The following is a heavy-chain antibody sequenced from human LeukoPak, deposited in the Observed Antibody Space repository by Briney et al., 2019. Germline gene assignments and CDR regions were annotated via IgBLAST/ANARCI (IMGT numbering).Heavy chain of an antibody. D-gene: IGHD4-23*01. V-gene: IGHV3-7*01. CDR1: GFTFTTYW. CDR2: IKRDGSVK. J-gene: IGHJ3*01. CDR3: VRDLSPAYGGHYYDAFDF. Sequence: GGSLRLSCAASGFTFTTYWMAWVRQAPGKGLEWVANIKRDGSVKYYVDSVKDRFTISRDNAKNSLYLQMNSLRAEDTALYYCVRDLSPAYGGHYYDAFDFWGQGTMVTVSS.